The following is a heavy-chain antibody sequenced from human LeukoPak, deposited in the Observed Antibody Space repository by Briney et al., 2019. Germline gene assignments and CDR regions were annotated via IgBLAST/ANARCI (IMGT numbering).Heavy chain of an antibody. D-gene: IGHD2-2*01. V-gene: IGHV3-23*01. CDR1: RFTFNTYA. Sequence: GGSLRLSCAASRFTFNTYAVNWVRQAPGKGLEWVSAISGNGDITYYADSVRGRFTISRDNSKNTLYLQMNSLRAEDTAVYYCAKRGSSTGLYYFDYWGQGTLVTVSS. CDR3: AKRGSSTGLYYFDY. J-gene: IGHJ4*02. CDR2: ISGNGDIT.